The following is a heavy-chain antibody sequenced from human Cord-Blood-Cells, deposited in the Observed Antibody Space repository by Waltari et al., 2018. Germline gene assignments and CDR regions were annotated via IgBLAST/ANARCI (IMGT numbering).Heavy chain of an antibody. CDR2: IKKDGSEK. J-gene: IGHJ4*02. V-gene: IGHV3-7*01. D-gene: IGHD4-17*01. Sequence: EVQLVESGGGLVQPGVSLRLSCAASGFTVSSHWMSWVGHAPGKGLEWVANIKKDGSEKYYVDSVKGRFNISRDNAKNSLYLQMNSLRAEDTAVYYCARVTRGFDYWGQGTLVTVSS. CDR3: ARVTRGFDY. CDR1: GFTVSSHW.